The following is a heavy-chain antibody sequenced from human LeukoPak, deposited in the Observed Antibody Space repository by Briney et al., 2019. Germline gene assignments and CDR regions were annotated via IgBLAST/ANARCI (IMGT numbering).Heavy chain of an antibody. D-gene: IGHD6-6*01. CDR2: IYYSGST. CDR3: ANAPSIRPYYFDY. V-gene: IGHV4-59*01. CDR1: GGSISSYY. J-gene: IGHJ4*02. Sequence: PETLSLTCTVSGGSISSYYWSWIRQPPGKGLEWIGYIYYSGSTNYNPSLKSRVTISVDTSKNQFSLKLSSVTAADTAVYYCANAPSIRPYYFDYWGQGTLVTVSS.